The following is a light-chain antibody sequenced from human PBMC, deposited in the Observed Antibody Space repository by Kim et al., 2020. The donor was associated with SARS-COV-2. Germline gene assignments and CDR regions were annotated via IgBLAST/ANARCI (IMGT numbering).Light chain of an antibody. CDR1: QNIDSW. J-gene: IGKJ2*01. Sequence: SESVGDRVTITCRASQNIDSWLAWYQQKPGKAPKYLIYDATTLKSGVPSRFSGSGSGTQFTLTITSLQPDDFATYYCQQYSSYSYTFGQGTKLEI. V-gene: IGKV1-5*01. CDR2: DAT. CDR3: QQYSSYSYT.